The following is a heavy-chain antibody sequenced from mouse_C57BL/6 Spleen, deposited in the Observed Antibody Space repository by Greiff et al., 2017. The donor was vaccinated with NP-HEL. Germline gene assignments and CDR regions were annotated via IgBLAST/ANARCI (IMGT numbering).Heavy chain of an antibody. Sequence: EVQLQQSGTVLARPGASVKMSCKTSGYTFTSYWMHWVKQRPGQGLEWIGAIYPGNSDTSYNQKFKGKAKLTAVTSASTAYMELSSLTNEDSAVYYCTRSGFITPVGSFAYWGQGTLVTVSA. CDR1: GYTFTSYW. CDR2: IYPGNSDT. CDR3: TRSGFITPVGSFAY. J-gene: IGHJ3*01. V-gene: IGHV1-5*01. D-gene: IGHD1-1*01.